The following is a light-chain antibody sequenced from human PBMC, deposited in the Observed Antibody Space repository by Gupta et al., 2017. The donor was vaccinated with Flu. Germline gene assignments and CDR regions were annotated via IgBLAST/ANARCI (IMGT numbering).Light chain of an antibody. CDR2: RNN. Sequence: TISCAGTSTSIGTNHVFSYQQPPGTAPTLLMYRNNRRPSGVPDRFSGSMYGTSAALAISGLLPDDDADYYCSAWYDIRSGWVFGGGTRLTVL. CDR3: SAWYDIRSGWV. CDR1: STSIGTNH. V-gene: IGLV1-47*01. J-gene: IGLJ3*02.